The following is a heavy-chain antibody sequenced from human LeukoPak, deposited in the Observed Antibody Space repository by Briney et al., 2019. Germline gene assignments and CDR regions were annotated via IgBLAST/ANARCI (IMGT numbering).Heavy chain of an antibody. D-gene: IGHD3-9*01. V-gene: IGHV3-48*03. CDR3: ASFFSPISLDWLHQGYYGMDV. CDR2: ISSSGSTI. J-gene: IGHJ6*02. CDR1: GFTFSSYE. Sequence: GGSLRLSCAASGFTFSSYEMNWVRQAPGKGLEWVSYISSSGSTIYYADSVKGRFTISRDNAKDSLYLQMNSLRAEDTAVYYCASFFSPISLDWLHQGYYGMDVWGQGTTVTVSS.